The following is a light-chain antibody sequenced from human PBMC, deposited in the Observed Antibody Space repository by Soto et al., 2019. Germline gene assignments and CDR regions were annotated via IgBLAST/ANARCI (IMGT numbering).Light chain of an antibody. CDR2: VAS. Sequence: EIVLTQSPGTLSLSPGERATLSCRASQSVSTSYLARYQQKPSQAPTVLIYVASSRATGIPERFSGSGSGTDFALTISRLEPEDVAVYYCQQYGSSPRTFGQGTKLEIK. CDR3: QQYGSSPRT. V-gene: IGKV3-20*01. CDR1: QSVSTSY. J-gene: IGKJ2*01.